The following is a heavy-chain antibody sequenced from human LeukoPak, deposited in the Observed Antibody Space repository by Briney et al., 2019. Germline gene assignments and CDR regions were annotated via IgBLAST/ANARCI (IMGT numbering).Heavy chain of an antibody. Sequence: PGGSLRLSCAASGFTFSSYGMNWVRQAPGKGREWVSSISSSSSYIYYADSVKGRLTLSRDNAKNSLYLQMNSLRAEDTAVYYCAREPVITGDSLGTFDIWGQGTMVTVSS. V-gene: IGHV3-21*01. CDR3: AREPVITGDSLGTFDI. CDR2: ISSSSSYI. D-gene: IGHD1-20*01. CDR1: GFTFSSYG. J-gene: IGHJ3*02.